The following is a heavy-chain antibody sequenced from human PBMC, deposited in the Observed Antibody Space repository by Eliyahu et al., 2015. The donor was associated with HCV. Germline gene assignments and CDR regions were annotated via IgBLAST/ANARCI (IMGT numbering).Heavy chain of an antibody. Sequence: QVQLQESGPGRVKPSETLSLTCXVSGASLXNWYWSWIRQPAGKGLEWIGRIYPSGSTNYNPSLQSRVTMSVDTSKNQFSLRLNSVTAADTAVYYCARGSLTSDYWGQGTLVTVSS. CDR2: IYPSGST. V-gene: IGHV4-4*07. J-gene: IGHJ4*02. CDR3: ARGSLTSDY. CDR1: GASLXNWY.